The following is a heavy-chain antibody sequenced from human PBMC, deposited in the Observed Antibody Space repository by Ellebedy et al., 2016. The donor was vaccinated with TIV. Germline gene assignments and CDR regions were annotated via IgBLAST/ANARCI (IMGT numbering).Heavy chain of an antibody. D-gene: IGHD3-10*01. J-gene: IGHJ6*03. CDR3: ARGDWTYGPGSMDV. CDR1: GGSIRNFY. CDR2: IYYSGTT. Sequence: SETLSLTCSASGGSIRNFYWSWIRQPPGKGLEWIAHIYYSGTTSYNPSLQSRVTISVDTSPQFSLTLSSVSAADTALYYCARGDWTYGPGSMDVWGKGTTVIVSS. V-gene: IGHV4-59*01.